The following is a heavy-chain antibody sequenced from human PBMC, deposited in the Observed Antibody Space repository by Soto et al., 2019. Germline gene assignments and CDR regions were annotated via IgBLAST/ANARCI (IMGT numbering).Heavy chain of an antibody. V-gene: IGHV1-2*02. J-gene: IGHJ5*02. CDR1: GYTFTNYY. CDR3: ARGTGSSWFDP. D-gene: IGHD3-10*01. Sequence: QVQLVQSGAEVKNPGASLKVSCKASGYTFTNYYMHWVRQAPGQGLEWMGWINPKSGGKNYAQSFQGRVTMTRDTSISTVYMELSRLTSDDTAVYYCARGTGSSWFDPWGQGTLVTVPS. CDR2: INPKSGGK.